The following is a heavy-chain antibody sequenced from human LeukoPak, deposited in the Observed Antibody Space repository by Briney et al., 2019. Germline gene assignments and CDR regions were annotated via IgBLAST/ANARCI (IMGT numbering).Heavy chain of an antibody. D-gene: IGHD3-22*01. CDR2: ISGSGGST. J-gene: IGHJ4*02. CDR1: GFTFSSYS. CDR3: AKVYYDSSGSPYFDY. V-gene: IGHV3-23*01. Sequence: GGSLRLSCAASGFTFSSYSMNWVRQAPGKGLEWVSAISGSGGSTYYADSVKGRFTISRDNSKNTLYLQMNSLRAEDTAVYYCAKVYYDSSGSPYFDYWGQGTLVTVSS.